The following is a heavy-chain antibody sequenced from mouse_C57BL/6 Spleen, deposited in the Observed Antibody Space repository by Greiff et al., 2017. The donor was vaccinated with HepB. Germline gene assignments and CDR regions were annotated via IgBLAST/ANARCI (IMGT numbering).Heavy chain of an antibody. Sequence: QVQLQQPGAELVMPGASVKLSCKASGYTFTSYWMHWVKQRPGPGLEWIGEIDPSDSYTNYNQKFKGKSTLTVDKSSSTAYMQLSSLTSEDSAVYYCARGGANWGYFDYWGQGTTLTVSS. D-gene: IGHD4-1*01. CDR1: GYTFTSYW. CDR2: IDPSDSYT. CDR3: ARGGANWGYFDY. J-gene: IGHJ2*01. V-gene: IGHV1-69*01.